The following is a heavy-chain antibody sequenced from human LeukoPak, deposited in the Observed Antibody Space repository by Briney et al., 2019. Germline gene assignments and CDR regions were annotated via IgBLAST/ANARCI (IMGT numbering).Heavy chain of an antibody. CDR2: ISYDGSNK. J-gene: IGHJ6*03. D-gene: IGHD4-23*01. Sequence: GGSLRLSCAASGFTFSSYAMRWVRQAPGKGLEWVAVISYDGSNKYYADSVKGRFTISRDNSKNTLYMQMNSLRAEDTAVYYCARSATVAYYYYYYMDVWGKGTTVTVSS. V-gene: IGHV3-30*04. CDR1: GFTFSSYA. CDR3: ARSATVAYYYYYYMDV.